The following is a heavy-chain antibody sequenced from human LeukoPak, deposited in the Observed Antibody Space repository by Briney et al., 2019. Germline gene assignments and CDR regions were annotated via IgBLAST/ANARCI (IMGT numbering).Heavy chain of an antibody. V-gene: IGHV4-34*01. CDR2: INHSGST. J-gene: IGHJ4*02. CDR1: GGSFSGYY. Sequence: SETLSLTCAVYGGSFSGYYWSWIRQPPGKGLEWIGEINHSGSTNYNPSLKSRVTISVDTSKNQFSLKLSSVTAANTAVYYCARRIAAAGMYYWGQGTLVTVSS. D-gene: IGHD6-13*01. CDR3: ARRIAAAGMYY.